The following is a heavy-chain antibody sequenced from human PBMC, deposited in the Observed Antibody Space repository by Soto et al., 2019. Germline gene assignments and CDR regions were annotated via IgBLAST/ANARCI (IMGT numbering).Heavy chain of an antibody. CDR1: GGSFSGYY. CDR3: ARGPRWLVLGAFDI. D-gene: IGHD6-19*01. V-gene: IGHV4-34*01. Sequence: SETLSLTCAVYGGSFSGYYWSWIRQPPGKGLEWIGEINHSGSTDYNPSLKSRVTISVDTSKNQFSLKLSSVTAADTAVYYCARGPRWLVLGAFDIWGQGTMVTVSS. J-gene: IGHJ3*02. CDR2: INHSGST.